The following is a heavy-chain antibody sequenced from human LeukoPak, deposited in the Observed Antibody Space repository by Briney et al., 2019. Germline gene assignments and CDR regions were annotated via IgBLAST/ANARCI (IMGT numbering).Heavy chain of an antibody. J-gene: IGHJ4*02. CDR2: ISVYNGNT. CDR3: ARDYVASGYYFFDY. CDR1: GYTFTNYG. Sequence: ASVTVSFTASGYTFTNYGISWVRQAPGQGLEWMGWISVYNGNTNYAQKVQDRVTMTTDTSTSTAYMELRGLRSDDTAVYYCARDYVASGYYFFDYWGQGTLVTVSS. V-gene: IGHV1-18*01. D-gene: IGHD3-9*01.